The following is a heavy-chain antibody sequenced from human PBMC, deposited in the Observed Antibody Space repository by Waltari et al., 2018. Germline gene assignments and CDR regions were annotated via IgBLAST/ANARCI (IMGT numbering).Heavy chain of an antibody. CDR2: IDPSDSYT. Sequence: EVQLVQSGAEVKKSGESLRISCKGPGYSFTNYWIIWVRQMPGKGLEWMGRIDPSDSYTSYSPSFEGHVTISADKSISTAYLQWSSLKASDTAMYYCATYSGFTNWFDPWGQGTLVTVSP. CDR1: GYSFTNYW. CDR3: ATYSGFTNWFDP. V-gene: IGHV5-10-1*01. D-gene: IGHD5-12*01. J-gene: IGHJ5*02.